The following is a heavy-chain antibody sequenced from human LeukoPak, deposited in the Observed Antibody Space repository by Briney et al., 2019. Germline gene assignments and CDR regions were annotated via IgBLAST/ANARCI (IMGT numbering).Heavy chain of an antibody. CDR3: ARHMTVTYDAFDI. D-gene: IGHD3-22*01. V-gene: IGHV4-59*08. CDR2: VYYSGRT. CDR1: GGSTSGYF. Sequence: SETLSLTCTVSGGSTSGYFWTWIRQPPGKGLEWIGYVYYSGRTSYNPSLKSRVTISVDTSKNQFSLKLSSVTAADTAVYHCARHMTVTYDAFDIWGQGTMVTVSS. J-gene: IGHJ3*02.